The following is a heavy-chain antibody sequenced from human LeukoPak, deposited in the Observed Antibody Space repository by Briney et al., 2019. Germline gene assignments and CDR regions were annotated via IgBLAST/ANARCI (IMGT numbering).Heavy chain of an antibody. D-gene: IGHD5-18*01. CDR3: ARVRPLWFLSYNYMDV. Sequence: SETLSLTCGVSGESFSTYSWTWIRQPPGKGLEWIGEINHSGSTNYHPSLKSRVTIFVDTSKKQLSLKLSSVTAADTAVYFCARVRPLWFLSYNYMDVWGKGATVTVSS. J-gene: IGHJ6*03. CDR1: GESFSTYS. V-gene: IGHV4-34*01. CDR2: INHSGST.